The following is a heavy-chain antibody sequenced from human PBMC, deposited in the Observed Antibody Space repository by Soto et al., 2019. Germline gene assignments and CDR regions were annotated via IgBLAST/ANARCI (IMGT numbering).Heavy chain of an antibody. D-gene: IGHD6-19*01. CDR2: ISASGGST. J-gene: IGHJ5*02. CDR3: AKDSGSSDWDPDH. V-gene: IGHV3-23*01. Sequence: EVQLLESGGNLVQPGGSLRLSCAASGFTFSNSAMSWVRQAPGKGLEWLSIISASGGSTHYADSVKGRFTISRDNSKNTLYLQMNSLRSDDTAVYYCAKDSGSSDWDPDHWGQGTLVTVSS. CDR1: GFTFSNSA.